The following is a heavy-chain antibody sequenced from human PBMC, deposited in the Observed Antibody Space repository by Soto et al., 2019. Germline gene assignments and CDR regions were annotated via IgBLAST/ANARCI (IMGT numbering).Heavy chain of an antibody. CDR1: GLSVTSDSY. D-gene: IGHD3-16*01. V-gene: IGHV4-61*01. J-gene: IGHJ4*02. CDR3: ARDLGQGDIPAHNYFDF. CDR2: AYYRGGT. Sequence: SETLSLTCTVSGLSVTSDSYWSWIRQAPGKGLEWIGYAYYRGGTRYNPSLKSRLTISVDTSKNQFSLSLSSVTPTDTAVYYCARDLGQGDIPAHNYFDFWGQGSLVTVSS.